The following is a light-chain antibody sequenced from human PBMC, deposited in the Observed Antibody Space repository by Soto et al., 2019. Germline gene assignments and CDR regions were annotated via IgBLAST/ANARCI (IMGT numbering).Light chain of an antibody. CDR3: QQYDTYPIT. J-gene: IGKJ4*01. V-gene: IGKV1-5*01. CDR2: DAS. CDR1: QSINNW. Sequence: DVQMTQSPSSLSASVGDRVTITCRASQSINNWLAWYQQKPGKAPKFLIYDASTLETGVPSRFSGSASGTEFTLTISGLQPEDVASYYCQQYDTYPITFGGGTRVALK.